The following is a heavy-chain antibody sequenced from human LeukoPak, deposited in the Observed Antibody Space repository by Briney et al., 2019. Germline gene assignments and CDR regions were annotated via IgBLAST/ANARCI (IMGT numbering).Heavy chain of an antibody. CDR2: ISSSRTTI. CDR3: AREGPGYGYGSSGY. CDR1: GFTFSSYS. J-gene: IGHJ4*02. Sequence: GGSLRLSCAASGFTFSSYSMNWVRQAPGKGLEWVSYISSSRTTIYYADSVKGRFTISRDNAKNSLYLQMNSLRDEDTAVYYCAREGPGYGYGSSGYWGQGTLVTVSS. V-gene: IGHV3-48*02. D-gene: IGHD5-18*01.